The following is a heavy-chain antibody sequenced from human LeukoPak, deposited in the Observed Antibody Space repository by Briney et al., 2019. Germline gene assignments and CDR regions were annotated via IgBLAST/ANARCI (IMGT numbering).Heavy chain of an antibody. Sequence: GGSLRLSCAASGFTFSNYAMNWVRQAPGKGLEWVSIVSFDGNATFYADSVKGRFIISRDNSKNTLYLQMSSLTTEDTAVYYCMRMRLASGGSVYWGQGTLVTVSS. D-gene: IGHD2-15*01. V-gene: IGHV3-30*04. CDR2: VSFDGNAT. CDR1: GFTFSNYA. CDR3: MRMRLASGGSVY. J-gene: IGHJ4*02.